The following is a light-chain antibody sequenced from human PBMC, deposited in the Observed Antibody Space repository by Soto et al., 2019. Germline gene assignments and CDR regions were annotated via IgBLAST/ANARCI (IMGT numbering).Light chain of an antibody. CDR3: MQGSHCPHT. CDR2: QVS. J-gene: IGKJ2*01. CDR1: QSLLYSDGKTY. Sequence: DAVLTQSPLSLPVTLGQPASISCRSGQSLLYSDGKTYLNWFQQRPGQSPRRLIYQVSKRDSGVTDRFSGSGSATDLTLKSSRVGAEDVGVYYCMQGSHCPHTLGQGTKLEIK. V-gene: IGKV2-30*01.